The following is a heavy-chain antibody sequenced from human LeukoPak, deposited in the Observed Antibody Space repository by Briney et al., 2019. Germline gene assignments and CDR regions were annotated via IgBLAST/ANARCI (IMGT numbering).Heavy chain of an antibody. CDR2: IDPGDSDT. CDR1: GYSFTTYW. CDR3: ARHRRYYGMDV. J-gene: IGHJ6*02. Sequence: GESLKISCKASGYSFTTYWIGWVRQMPGKGLEWMGIIDPGDSDTRHSPSFQGQVTISADKSISTAYLQWSSLKASDTAMYYCARHRRYYGMDVWGQGTMVTVSS. V-gene: IGHV5-51*01.